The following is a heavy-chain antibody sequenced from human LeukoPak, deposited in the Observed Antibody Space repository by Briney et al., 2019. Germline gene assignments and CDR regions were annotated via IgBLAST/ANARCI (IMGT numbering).Heavy chain of an antibody. Sequence: GGSLRLSCIASGFSFSGHWMHWARQLPGKGLVWVSRISPTGSTTSYADSMKGRFTVSRDNAKNTLYLQVNNLRAEDTAVYYCARGPNSNWSGLDSWGQGTLLTVSS. J-gene: IGHJ4*02. CDR1: GFSFSGHW. D-gene: IGHD6-6*01. V-gene: IGHV3-74*01. CDR2: ISPTGSTT. CDR3: ARGPNSNWSGLDS.